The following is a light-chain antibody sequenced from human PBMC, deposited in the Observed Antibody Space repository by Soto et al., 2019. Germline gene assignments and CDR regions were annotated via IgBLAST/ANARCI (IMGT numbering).Light chain of an antibody. CDR2: GAS. Sequence: EIVLTQSPCTLSLSPGERATLSCRASQSVSNNYLAWYQQKPGQAPRLLIYGASNRATGIPDRFSGSGSGTDFTLTISRLEPEDFALYYCQQYGRSPITFGQGTRLEIK. CDR1: QSVSNNY. CDR3: QQYGRSPIT. V-gene: IGKV3-20*01. J-gene: IGKJ5*01.